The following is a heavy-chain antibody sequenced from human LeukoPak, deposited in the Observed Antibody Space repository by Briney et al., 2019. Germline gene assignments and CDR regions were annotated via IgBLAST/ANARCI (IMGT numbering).Heavy chain of an antibody. D-gene: IGHD2-15*01. CDR1: GFTFSSYA. J-gene: IGHJ4*02. CDR2: ISYDGSNK. Sequence: GGSLRLSCAASGFTFSSYAMHWVRQAPGKGLEWVAVISYDGSNKYYADSVKGRFTISRDNSKNTLYLQMNSLRAEDTAVYYCAKDLVSGGSQAYYWGQGTLVTVSS. CDR3: AKDLVSGGSQAYY. V-gene: IGHV3-30*04.